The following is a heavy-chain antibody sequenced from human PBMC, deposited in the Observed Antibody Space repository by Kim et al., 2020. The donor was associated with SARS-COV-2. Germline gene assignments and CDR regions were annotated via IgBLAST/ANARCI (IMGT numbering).Heavy chain of an antibody. CDR3: ARGDYGSGSVFLDY. V-gene: IGHV3-13*01. J-gene: IGHJ4*02. D-gene: IGHD3-10*01. Sequence: GGSLRLSCAASGFTFSSYDMHWVRQTTGKGLEWVSAIGIAGDTYYPGSVKGRFTISREDAKNSLYLQMNSLRAGDTAIYFCARGDYGSGSVFLDYWGQGTLVTVSS. CDR1: GFTFSSYD. CDR2: IGIAGDT.